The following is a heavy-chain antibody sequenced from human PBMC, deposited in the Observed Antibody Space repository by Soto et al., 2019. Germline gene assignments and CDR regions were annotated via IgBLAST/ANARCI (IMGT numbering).Heavy chain of an antibody. CDR1: GFTFSSYA. Sequence: GGSLRLSCAASGFTFSSYAMSWVRQAPGKGLEWVSAISGSGGSTYYADSVKGRFTISRDNSKNTLYLQMNSLRAEDTAVYYCAKVDGGSYYYYGMDVWGQGTTVTVSS. CDR2: ISGSGGST. D-gene: IGHD1-26*01. V-gene: IGHV3-23*01. J-gene: IGHJ6*02. CDR3: AKVDGGSYYYYGMDV.